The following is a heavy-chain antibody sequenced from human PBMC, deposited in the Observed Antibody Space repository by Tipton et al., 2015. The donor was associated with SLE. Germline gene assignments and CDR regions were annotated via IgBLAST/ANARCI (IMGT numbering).Heavy chain of an antibody. V-gene: IGHV4-34*08. D-gene: IGHD1-7*01. Sequence: TLSLTCAVYGGTSRDYFWSWSRQPPGKGLEWIGEVSHSGTTNYNPSLDSRVTISLDRFNNQFTLKMTSVTAADTAVYYCANQNWNYYFWGQGNLVTVSS. J-gene: IGHJ4*02. CDR3: ANQNWNYYF. CDR1: GGTSRDYF. CDR2: VSHSGTT.